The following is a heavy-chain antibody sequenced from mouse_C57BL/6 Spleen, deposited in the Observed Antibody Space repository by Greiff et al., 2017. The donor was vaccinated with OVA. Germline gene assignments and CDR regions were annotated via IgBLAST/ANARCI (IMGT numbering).Heavy chain of an antibody. CDR2: ISNGGGST. J-gene: IGHJ4*01. V-gene: IGHV5-12*01. CDR3: ARETVEGLMDY. Sequence: EVHLVESGGGLVQPGGSLKLSCAASGFTFSDYYMYWVRQTPEKRLEWVAYISNGGGSTYYPDTVKGRFTISRDNAKNTLYLQMSRLKSEDTAMYYCARETVEGLMDYWGQGTSVTVSS. D-gene: IGHD1-1*01. CDR1: GFTFSDYY.